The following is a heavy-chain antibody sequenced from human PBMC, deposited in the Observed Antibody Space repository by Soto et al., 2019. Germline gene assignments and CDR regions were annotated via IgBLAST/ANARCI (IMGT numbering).Heavy chain of an antibody. CDR3: VRDRITPRGDAFLL. Sequence: QVQLVQSGAEVRKPGSSVKVSCKAPGGTFSTYIISWVRQAPGQGLEWMGRIIPIPDITNYAQKFQGRVTVPADRFKSTAYMQLASRKSAETAVYYCVRDRITPRGDAFLLWGQPTMVTVSS. D-gene: IGHD3-16*01. J-gene: IGHJ3*01. CDR2: IIPIPDIT. V-gene: IGHV1-69*08. CDR1: GGTFSTYI.